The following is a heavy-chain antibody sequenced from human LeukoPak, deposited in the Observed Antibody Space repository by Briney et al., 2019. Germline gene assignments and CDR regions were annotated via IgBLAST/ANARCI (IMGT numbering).Heavy chain of an antibody. Sequence: GGSLRLSCAASGFTFSNYWMSWVRQASGKGLEWVANIKQDGSEKYYVDSVKGRFTISRDNAKSTLYLQMNSLRADDTAVYYCARGGYDHAFDIWGQGTMVTVSS. V-gene: IGHV3-7*01. CDR3: ARGGYDHAFDI. CDR1: GFTFSNYW. J-gene: IGHJ3*02. D-gene: IGHD2-15*01. CDR2: IKQDGSEK.